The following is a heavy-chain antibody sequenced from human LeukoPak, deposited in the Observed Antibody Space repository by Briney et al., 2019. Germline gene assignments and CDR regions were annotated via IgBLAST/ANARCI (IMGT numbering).Heavy chain of an antibody. V-gene: IGHV3-13*01. CDR1: GFTFNNYD. J-gene: IGHJ3*02. D-gene: IGHD2-21*02. CDR2: IHTAGDT. Sequence: PGGPLRLSCAASGFTFNNYDMHWVRQTTGEGLEWVSSIHTAGDTHYSGSAKGRFIISRENVKNSLYLQMNSLRAEDTAVYYCARGSCGYGDCYRALNIWGQGTIVTVSS. CDR3: ARGSCGYGDCYRALNI.